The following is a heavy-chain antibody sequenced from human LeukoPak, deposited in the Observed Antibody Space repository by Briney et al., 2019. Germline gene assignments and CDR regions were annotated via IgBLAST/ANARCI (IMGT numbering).Heavy chain of an antibody. CDR2: IYPGDSDT. D-gene: IGHD5/OR15-5a*01. Sequence: KVSCKASGYTFTNYWIGWVRQMPGKGLEWMGIIYPGDSDTRYSPSFQGQVTISADKSISTAYLQWSSLKASDTAIYYCTRTLVSTTIEYFQHWGQGTLVTVSS. CDR1: GYTFTNYW. J-gene: IGHJ1*01. V-gene: IGHV5-51*01. CDR3: TRTLVSTTIEYFQH.